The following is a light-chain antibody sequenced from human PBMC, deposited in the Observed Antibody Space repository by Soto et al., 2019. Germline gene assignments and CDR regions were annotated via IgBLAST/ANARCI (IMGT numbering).Light chain of an antibody. J-gene: IGKJ2*01. V-gene: IGKV3-15*01. CDR1: QSVSSN. Sequence: EIVMTQSPATLSVSPGERATLSCRARQSVSSNLAWYQQKPGQAPRLLIYGASTRATGIPARFSGSGSGTEFPLTISSLQSEDFAVYYCQQYNNWLYTFGQGTKLEIK. CDR2: GAS. CDR3: QQYNNWLYT.